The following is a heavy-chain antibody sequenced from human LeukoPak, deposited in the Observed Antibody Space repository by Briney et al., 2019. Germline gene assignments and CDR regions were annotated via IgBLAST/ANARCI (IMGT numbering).Heavy chain of an antibody. V-gene: IGHV1-18*01. CDR2: ISAYNGNT. D-gene: IGHD2-15*01. Sequence: GASVKVSCKASGYTFTSYGISWVRQAPGQGLEWMGWISAYNGNTNYAQKLQGRVTMTTDTSTSTAYMELRSLRSDDTAVYYRARGPYCSGGSCYSVDYWGQGTLVTVSS. CDR3: ARGPYCSGGSCYSVDY. J-gene: IGHJ4*02. CDR1: GYTFTSYG.